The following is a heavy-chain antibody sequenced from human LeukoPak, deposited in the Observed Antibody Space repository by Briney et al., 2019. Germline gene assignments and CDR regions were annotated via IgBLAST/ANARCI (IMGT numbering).Heavy chain of an antibody. CDR2: ISGSGGST. V-gene: IGHV3-23*01. J-gene: IGHJ4*02. CDR1: GFTFSSYA. Sequence: GGSLRLSCAASGFTFSSYAMSWVRQAPGKGLEWVSAISGSGGSTYYADSVKGRFTISRDNSKNTLYLQMNSLRAEDTAVYYCAKDIPRGVRFPITMVRGVPFDYWGQGTLVTVSS. D-gene: IGHD3-10*01. CDR3: AKDIPRGVRFPITMVRGVPFDY.